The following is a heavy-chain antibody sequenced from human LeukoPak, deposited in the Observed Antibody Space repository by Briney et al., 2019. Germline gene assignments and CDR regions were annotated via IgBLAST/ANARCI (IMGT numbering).Heavy chain of an antibody. V-gene: IGHV4-39*01. CDR1: GGSISSSSYY. CDR2: TYYSGST. CDR3: ARVSSSSPLDAFDI. Sequence: SETLSLTCTVSGGSISSSSYYWGWIRQPPGKGLEWIGSTYYSGSTYYNPSLKSRVTISVDTSKNQFSLKLSSVTAADTAVYYCARVSSSSPLDAFDIWGQGTMVTVSS. D-gene: IGHD6-6*01. J-gene: IGHJ3*02.